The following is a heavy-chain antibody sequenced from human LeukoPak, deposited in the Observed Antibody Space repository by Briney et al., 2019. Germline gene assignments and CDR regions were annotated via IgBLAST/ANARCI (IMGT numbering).Heavy chain of an antibody. V-gene: IGHV3-21*06. CDR2: ITSSSTYI. D-gene: IGHD1-26*01. J-gene: IGHJ6*03. CDR3: SRGRATSSWLYYYMDV. CDR1: GFTFSDYS. Sequence: GGSLRLSCAASGFTFSDYSMNWVRQAPGKGLEGVSSITSSSTYIYYADSVRGRFTISRDNAKNSLYLQMNSLRVEDTAVYYCSRGRATSSWLYYYMDVWGKGTAVIVSS.